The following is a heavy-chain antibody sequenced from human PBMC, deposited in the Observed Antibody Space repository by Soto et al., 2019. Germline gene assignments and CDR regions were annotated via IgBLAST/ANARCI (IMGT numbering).Heavy chain of an antibody. CDR1: GGSISSGGYS. Sequence: SETLSLTCAVSGGSISSGGYSWSWIRQPPGKGLEWIGYIYYSGSTNYNPSLKSRVTISVDTSKSQFSLKLSSVTAADTAVYYCARSIAAAGGYVYWGQGTLVTVSS. D-gene: IGHD6-13*01. J-gene: IGHJ4*02. V-gene: IGHV4-30-2*05. CDR2: IYYSGST. CDR3: ARSIAAAGGYVY.